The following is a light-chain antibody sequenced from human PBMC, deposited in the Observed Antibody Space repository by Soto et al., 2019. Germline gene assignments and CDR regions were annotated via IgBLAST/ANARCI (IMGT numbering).Light chain of an antibody. CDR2: KAS. J-gene: IGKJ5*01. V-gene: IGKV1-5*03. Sequence: DIQMTQSPSTLSASVGDRVTITCRASQSISSWLAWYQQKPGKAPKLLIYKASSLESGVPSRFSGSGSGTDFTLTISRLEPEDFAVYYCQQFGSSPPRITFGQGTRLEIK. CDR3: QQFGSSPPRIT. CDR1: QSISSW.